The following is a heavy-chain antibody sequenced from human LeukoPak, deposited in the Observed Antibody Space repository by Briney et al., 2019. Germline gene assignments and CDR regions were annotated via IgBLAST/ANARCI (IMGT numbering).Heavy chain of an antibody. J-gene: IGHJ4*02. V-gene: IGHV4-59*01. Sequence: SETLSLTCTVSGGSISSYYWSWIRQPPGKGLEWIGYIYYSGSTNYNPSLKSRVTISVDTSKNQFSLKLSSVTAADTAVYYCARVDPDSSSTLEVFDSWGQGTQVTVSS. CDR3: ARVDPDSSSTLEVFDS. D-gene: IGHD6-6*01. CDR1: GGSISSYY. CDR2: IYYSGST.